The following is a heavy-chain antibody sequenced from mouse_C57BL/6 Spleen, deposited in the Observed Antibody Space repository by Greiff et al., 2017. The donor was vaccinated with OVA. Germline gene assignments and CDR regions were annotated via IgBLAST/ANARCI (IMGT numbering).Heavy chain of an antibody. CDR2: IHPSDSDT. D-gene: IGHD2-1*01. Sequence: QVQLQQPGAELVKPGASVKVSCKASGYTFTSYWMHWVKQRPGQGLEWIGRIHPSDSDTNYNQKFKGKATLTVDQSSSTAYMQLSSLTSEDSAVYYCAMGMAYGNYVYAMDYWGQGTSVTVSS. J-gene: IGHJ4*01. CDR3: AMGMAYGNYVYAMDY. V-gene: IGHV1-74*01. CDR1: GYTFTSYW.